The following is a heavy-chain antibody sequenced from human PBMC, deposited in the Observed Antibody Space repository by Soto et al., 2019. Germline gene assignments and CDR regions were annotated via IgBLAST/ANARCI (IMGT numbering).Heavy chain of an antibody. CDR3: GRDLHIGGVTAITPYYSGMDV. V-gene: IGHV1-18*01. J-gene: IGHJ6*02. D-gene: IGHD2-21*02. CDR1: GYTFTSYG. CDR2: ISAYNGNT. Sequence: QVQLVQSGAEVKEPGVSVKVSCKASGYTFTSYGISWVRQAPGQGLEWMGWISAYNGNTNYAQNLQGRVTMTTDTPASTAYMELRGRRSDDTAVYSCGRDLHIGGVTAITPYYSGMDVWGQGTPVTASS.